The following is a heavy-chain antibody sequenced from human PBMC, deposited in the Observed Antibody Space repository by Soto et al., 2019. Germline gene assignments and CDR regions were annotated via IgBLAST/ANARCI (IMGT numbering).Heavy chain of an antibody. D-gene: IGHD7-27*01. CDR2: ISAYNGNT. Sequence: ASVKVSCKASGYTFTSYGISWVRQAPGQGLEWMGWISAYNGNTNYAQKLQGRVTMTTDTSTSTAYMELRSLRSDDTAVYYFARGLTGGYPLDAFDIWGQGTMVTVSS. CDR1: GYTFTSYG. V-gene: IGHV1-18*01. CDR3: ARGLTGGYPLDAFDI. J-gene: IGHJ3*02.